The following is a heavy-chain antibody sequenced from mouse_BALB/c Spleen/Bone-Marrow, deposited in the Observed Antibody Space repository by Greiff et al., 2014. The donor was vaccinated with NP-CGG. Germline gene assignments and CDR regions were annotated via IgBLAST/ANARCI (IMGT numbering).Heavy chain of an antibody. CDR2: ILPGSGTT. CDR1: GYTFSRSW. D-gene: IGHD2-12*01. CDR3: ARAYYSYNGAWFAY. J-gene: IGHJ3*01. V-gene: IGHV1-9*01. Sequence: QVQLQQSGAELMKPGASVKISCKATGYTFSRSWIEWVKQRPGHGLEWIGEILPGSGTTNYNEKFNGKAAFTADSSSNTAYMQLSSLSSEDSAVYYCARAYYSYNGAWFAYWGQGTLVTVSA.